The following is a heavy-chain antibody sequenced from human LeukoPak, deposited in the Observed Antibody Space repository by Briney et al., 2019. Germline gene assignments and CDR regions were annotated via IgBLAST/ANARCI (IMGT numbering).Heavy chain of an antibody. J-gene: IGHJ4*02. D-gene: IGHD3-3*01. CDR2: IKQDGSEK. Sequence: GGSLRLSCAASGFTFSTCWMSWLRQAPGKGLEWVANIKQDGSEKYYVDSVKGRFTISRDNAKNSLYLQMNSLRAEDTAVYYCARVYDFWSGYYGYWGQGTLVTVSS. CDR3: ARVYDFWSGYYGY. CDR1: GFTFSTCW. V-gene: IGHV3-7*01.